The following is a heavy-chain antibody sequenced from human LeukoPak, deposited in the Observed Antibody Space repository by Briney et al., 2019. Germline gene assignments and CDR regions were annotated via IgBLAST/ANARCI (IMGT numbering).Heavy chain of an antibody. D-gene: IGHD3-22*01. V-gene: IGHV3-23*01. CDR3: AKDYYYDPVDAFDV. CDR2: ISASYGST. CDR1: GFTFSTYA. J-gene: IGHJ3*01. Sequence: GRSLRLSCAASGFTFSTYAMSWVRQAPGKGLEWVSCISASYGSTYYADSVKGRFTISRDNSKNTLYLQMNSLRAEDTAVYYCAKDYYYDPVDAFDVWGQGTMVSVSS.